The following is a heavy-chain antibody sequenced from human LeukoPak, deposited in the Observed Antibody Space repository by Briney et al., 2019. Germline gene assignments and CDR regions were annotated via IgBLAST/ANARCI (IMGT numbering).Heavy chain of an antibody. CDR1: GFTFSSYS. J-gene: IGHJ6*03. Sequence: PGGSLRLSCAASGFTFSSYSMNWVRQAPGKGLEWVSYISSSSSTIYYADSVKGRFTISRDNAKNSLYLQMNSLRAEDTAVYYCARDEYYYGSGTRSYMDVWGKGTTVTVSS. D-gene: IGHD3-10*01. CDR2: ISSSSSTI. V-gene: IGHV3-48*01. CDR3: ARDEYYYGSGTRSYMDV.